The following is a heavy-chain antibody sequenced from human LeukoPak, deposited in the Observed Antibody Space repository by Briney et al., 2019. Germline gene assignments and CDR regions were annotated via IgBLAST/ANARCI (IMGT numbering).Heavy chain of an antibody. J-gene: IGHJ4*02. V-gene: IGHV3-7*01. CDR2: IKQDGSEK. Sequence: GGSLRLSCAASGFTFSSYWMSWVRQAPGKGLEWVANIKQDGSEKYYVDSVKGRFTISRDNAKNSLYLQMNSLRAEDTAVYYCATVRHSSGCHLDYWGQGTLVTVSS. CDR1: GFTFSSYW. CDR3: ATVRHSSGCHLDY. D-gene: IGHD6-19*01.